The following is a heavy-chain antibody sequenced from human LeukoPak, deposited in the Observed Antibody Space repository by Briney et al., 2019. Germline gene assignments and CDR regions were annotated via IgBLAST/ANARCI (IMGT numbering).Heavy chain of an antibody. CDR3: SICLGSGWCSWYFHL. D-gene: IGHD6-19*01. Sequence: GGSVRVSCKASGYTFTSYGISWVRQAPGKGLEWVCWISAYNGNTNYAQTLKGRVTISTDTSKSTLSMELRSLRADDTAVYFCSICLGSGWCSWYFHLWGRGTLVTVSS. V-gene: IGHV1-18*01. J-gene: IGHJ2*01. CDR2: ISAYNGNT. CDR1: GYTFTSYG.